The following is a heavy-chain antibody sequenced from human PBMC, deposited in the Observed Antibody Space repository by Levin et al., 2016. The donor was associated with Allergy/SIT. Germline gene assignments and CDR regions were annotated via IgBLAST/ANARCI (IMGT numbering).Heavy chain of an antibody. CDR2: IYYSGST. D-gene: IGHD2-15*01. CDR3: ARKARPVVAANLDP. Sequence: GSLRLSCTVSGGSISSGGYYWGWIRQPPGKGLEWIGSIYYSGSTYYNPSLKSRVTISVDTSKNQFSLKLSSVTAADTAVYYCARKARPVVAANLDPWGQGTLVTVSS. J-gene: IGHJ5*02. CDR1: GGSISSGGYY. V-gene: IGHV4-39*01.